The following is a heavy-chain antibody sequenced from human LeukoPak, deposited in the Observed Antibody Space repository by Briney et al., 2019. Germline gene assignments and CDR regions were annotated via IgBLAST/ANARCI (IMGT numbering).Heavy chain of an antibody. CDR3: ARVGPQQLVPFYYYGMDV. Sequence: SVKVSCEASGGTFSSYAISWVRQAPGQGLEWMGGIIPIFGTANYAQKFQGRVTITADKSTSTAYMELSSLRSEDTAVYYCARVGPQQLVPFYYYGMDVWGKGTTVTVSS. J-gene: IGHJ6*04. V-gene: IGHV1-69*06. CDR1: GGTFSSYA. CDR2: IIPIFGTA. D-gene: IGHD6-13*01.